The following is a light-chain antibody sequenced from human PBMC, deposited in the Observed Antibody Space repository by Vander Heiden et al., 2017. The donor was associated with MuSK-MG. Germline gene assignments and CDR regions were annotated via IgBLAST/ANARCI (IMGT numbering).Light chain of an antibody. Sequence: IQMTQSPSSLSASVGDRVTITCRASQSISSQLDWYQQKPGRAPKLLIYAASNLENGVPSRFSGSGSGTEFTLTISSLQPDDFATYHCQQNYDYPPTFGQGTKLEI. CDR3: QQNYDYPPT. J-gene: IGKJ2*01. V-gene: IGKV1-5*03. CDR2: AAS. CDR1: QSISSQ.